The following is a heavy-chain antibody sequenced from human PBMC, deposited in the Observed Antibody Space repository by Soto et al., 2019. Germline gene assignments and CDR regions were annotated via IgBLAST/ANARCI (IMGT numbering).Heavy chain of an antibody. CDR1: GFTVSTNY. CDR3: AIRRGTPG. Sequence: EVQLVESGGGLIQPGGSLRLSCAASGFTVSTNYMSWVRQAPGKGLEWLSVIYTGGTTYYADSVKGRFTISRDNSKNTLFLKKNALPPDDPAVNFCAIRRGTPGWAKGTTFTASS. CDR2: IYTGGTT. J-gene: IGHJ6*04. V-gene: IGHV3-53*01.